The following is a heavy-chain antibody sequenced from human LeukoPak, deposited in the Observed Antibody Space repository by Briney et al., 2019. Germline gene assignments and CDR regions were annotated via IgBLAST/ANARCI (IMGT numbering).Heavy chain of an antibody. CDR3: ATDGAGFDT. V-gene: IGHV3-11*01. J-gene: IGHJ5*02. CDR1: GFTFSDYY. CDR2: INIGGTNT. Sequence: GGSLRLSCAASGFTFSDYYMSWIRHAPGKGLEWLSYINIGGTNTHYADSVKGRFTISRDNAKKSLYLEMTNLRAEDTDVYYCATDGAGFDTWGQGVLVTVSS.